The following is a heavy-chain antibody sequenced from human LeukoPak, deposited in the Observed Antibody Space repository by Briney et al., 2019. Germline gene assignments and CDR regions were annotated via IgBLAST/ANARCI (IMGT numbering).Heavy chain of an antibody. D-gene: IGHD3-22*01. Sequence: PSETLSLTCTVSGGSITSGDYYWSWIRQPPGKGLEWIGYIYYSGSTYYNPSLKSLVTMSVDTSKNQFSLRLSSVTAADTAVYYCARGGYYYDSSGYYYPFDYWGQGTLVTVSS. CDR1: GGSITSGDYY. J-gene: IGHJ4*02. CDR3: ARGGYYYDSSGYYYPFDY. CDR2: IYYSGST. V-gene: IGHV4-30-4*08.